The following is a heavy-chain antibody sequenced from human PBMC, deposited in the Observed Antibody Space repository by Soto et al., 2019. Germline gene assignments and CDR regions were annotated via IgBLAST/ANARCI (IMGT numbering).Heavy chain of an antibody. J-gene: IGHJ4*02. D-gene: IGHD3-22*01. CDR3: AKLGTMVVFDS. Sequence: VQLLESGGCLVQPGGSLRLSCAASGFTFSSFAMSWVRQAPGKGLEWLAAITFRGDYTYYADSVKGRFTLSRDNSRNRPDLEMNSLQVEDTALYYCAKLGTMVVFDSWGQGTLLTVPS. CDR1: GFTFSSFA. V-gene: IGHV3-23*01. CDR2: ITFRGDYT.